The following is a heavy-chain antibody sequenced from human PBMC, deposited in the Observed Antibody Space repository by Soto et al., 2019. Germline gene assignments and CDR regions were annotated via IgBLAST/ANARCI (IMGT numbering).Heavy chain of an antibody. V-gene: IGHV4-4*02. J-gene: IGHJ4*02. CDR1: GGSITYGNW. D-gene: IGHD6-13*01. Sequence: SETLSLTCDVSGGSITYGNWLIWVRQPPAKGLEWIGEIYPSGSTNYNPSLKRRVTLSLGKSKNQFSLKLTSVTAADTAVYYCARVSYSSSWYYWGQGTLVTVSS. CDR3: ARVSYSSSWYY. CDR2: IYPSGST.